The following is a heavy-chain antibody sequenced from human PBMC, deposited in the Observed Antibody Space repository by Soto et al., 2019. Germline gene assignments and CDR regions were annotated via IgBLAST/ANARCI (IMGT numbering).Heavy chain of an antibody. CDR1: GFTFSNDS. CDR3: ARDLHGYMAFDN. D-gene: IGHD5-18*01. Sequence: PGGSLRLSCAASGFTFSNDSMNWVRQAPGKGLVWVSCINIGRSSIYYADSVKGRFTISRDDAKNSLYQQMNSLRDEDTAVYYWARDLHGYMAFDNGGQETMVTVSS. V-gene: IGHV3-48*02. CDR2: INIGRSSI. J-gene: IGHJ3*02.